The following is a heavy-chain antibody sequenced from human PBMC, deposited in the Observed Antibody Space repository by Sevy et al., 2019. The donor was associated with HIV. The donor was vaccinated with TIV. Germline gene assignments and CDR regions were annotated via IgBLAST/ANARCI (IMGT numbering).Heavy chain of an antibody. CDR1: GGSFSGYY. D-gene: IGHD2-2*01. V-gene: IGHV4-34*01. Sequence: SETLSLTCAVYGGSFSGYYWSWIRQPPGKGLEWIGEINHSGSTNYNPSLKSRVTISVDTSKNQLSLKLSSVTAADTAVYYCARLRRYCSSTSCPRRDWFDPWGQGTLVTVSS. CDR2: INHSGST. CDR3: ARLRRYCSSTSCPRRDWFDP. J-gene: IGHJ5*02.